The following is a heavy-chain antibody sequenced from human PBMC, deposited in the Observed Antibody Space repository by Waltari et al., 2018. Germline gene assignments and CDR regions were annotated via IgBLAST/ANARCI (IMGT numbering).Heavy chain of an antibody. V-gene: IGHV3-7*01. CDR3: ARARGHYYDSSGYGN. CDR2: IKQDGSEK. D-gene: IGHD3-22*01. Sequence: EVQLVESGGGLVQPGGSLRLSCAASGFTFSSYWMSWVRQAPGKGLEWVANIKQDGSEKYDVDSVKGRFTISRDNAKNSLYLQMNSLRAEDTAVYYCARARGHYYDSSGYGNWGQGTLVTVSS. J-gene: IGHJ4*02. CDR1: GFTFSSYW.